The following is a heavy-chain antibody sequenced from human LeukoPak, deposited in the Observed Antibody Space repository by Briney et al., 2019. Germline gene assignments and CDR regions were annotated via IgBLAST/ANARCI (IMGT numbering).Heavy chain of an antibody. CDR1: GFTFSHYW. J-gene: IGHJ4*02. Sequence: GGSLRLSCAASGFTFSHYWMTWVRQAPGKGLEWVAQINQDGSEEYYIDSVKARFTISRDNAKNSNSLRAEDTAVYYCVRDGGVSGYDLLDYWGQGTLVTVSS. CDR3: VRDGGVSGYDLLDY. V-gene: IGHV3-7*01. CDR2: INQDGSEE. D-gene: IGHD5-12*01.